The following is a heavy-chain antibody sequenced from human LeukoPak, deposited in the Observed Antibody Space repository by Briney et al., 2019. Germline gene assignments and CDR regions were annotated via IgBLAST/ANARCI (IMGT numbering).Heavy chain of an antibody. CDR3: ARVTAATGYYWYFDL. Sequence: SETLSLTCTVSGGSISSYYWSWIRQPPGKGLEWIGYIYYSGSTNYNPPLKSRVTISVDTSKNQFSLKLSSVTAADTAVYYCARVTAATGYYWYFDLWGRGTLVTVSS. CDR2: IYYSGST. J-gene: IGHJ2*01. CDR1: GGSISSYY. D-gene: IGHD6-13*01. V-gene: IGHV4-59*01.